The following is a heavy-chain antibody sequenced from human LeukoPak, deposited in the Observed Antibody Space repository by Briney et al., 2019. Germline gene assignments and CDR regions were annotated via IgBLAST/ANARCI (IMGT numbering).Heavy chain of an antibody. CDR1: GYTFTSYY. D-gene: IGHD2-2*02. V-gene: IGHV1-46*01. CDR2: INPSGGST. CDR3: ARDHIPRYCSSTSCYIPAY. Sequence: GASVKVSCKASGYTFTSYYMHWVRQAPGQGLEWMGIINPSGGSTSYAQKFQGRVTMTTDTSTSTAYMELRSLRSDDTAVYYCARDHIPRYCSSTSCYIPAYWGQGTLVTVSS. J-gene: IGHJ4*02.